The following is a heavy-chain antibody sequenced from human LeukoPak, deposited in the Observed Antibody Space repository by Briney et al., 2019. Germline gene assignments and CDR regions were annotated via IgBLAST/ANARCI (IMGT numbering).Heavy chain of an antibody. J-gene: IGHJ4*02. CDR1: GYTFTGYG. Sequence: ASAWVSCKASGYTFTGYGISWVRQAPGQGLEWMGWISAYNGNTNNAQKLQGSVTMTTDTSRTTAYMEVRSLRSDDTAVYYCARDGHTAMVMFGYWGQGTLVTVSS. D-gene: IGHD5-18*01. CDR3: ARDGHTAMVMFGY. CDR2: ISAYNGNT. V-gene: IGHV1-18*01.